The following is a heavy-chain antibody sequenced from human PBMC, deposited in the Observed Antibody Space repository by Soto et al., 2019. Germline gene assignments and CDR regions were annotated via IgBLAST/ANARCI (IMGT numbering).Heavy chain of an antibody. Sequence: GGSLRLSCAASGFTFSSYGMHWVRQAPGKGLEWVAIIYYDGSNKYYADSVKGRFTISRDNSKNTLYLQMNSLRAEDTAVYYCARDPAPQNLVFAFDIWGQGTLVIVSS. CDR2: IYYDGSNK. V-gene: IGHV3-33*01. J-gene: IGHJ3*02. D-gene: IGHD6-13*01. CDR3: ARDPAPQNLVFAFDI. CDR1: GFTFSSYG.